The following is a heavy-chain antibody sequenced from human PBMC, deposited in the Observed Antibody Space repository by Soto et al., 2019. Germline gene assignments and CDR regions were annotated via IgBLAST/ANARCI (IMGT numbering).Heavy chain of an antibody. CDR2: INSDGSST. Sequence: GGSLRLSCAASGFTFSSYWMHWVRQAPGKGLVWVSRINSDGSSTSYADSVKGRFTISRDNAKNTLYLQMNSLRAEDTAVYYWARDQEGYGDAYYYGMDVWGQGTTVTVSS. V-gene: IGHV3-74*01. J-gene: IGHJ6*02. CDR3: ARDQEGYGDAYYYGMDV. CDR1: GFTFSSYW. D-gene: IGHD4-17*01.